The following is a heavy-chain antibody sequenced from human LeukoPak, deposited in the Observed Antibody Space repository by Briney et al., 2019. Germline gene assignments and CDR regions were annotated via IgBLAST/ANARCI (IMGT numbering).Heavy chain of an antibody. CDR2: IHYSGSK. CDR3: ARYEYSNSPAAFDI. V-gene: IGHV4-59*11. Sequence: SETLSLTCTVSGGAISGHYWTWIRQPPGKGLEWIAYIHYSGSKNYNPSLKSRVTISVDTSKNQFSLRLTSVTAADTAVYYCARYEYSNSPAAFDIWGHGTMVTVSS. CDR1: GGAISGHY. D-gene: IGHD6-6*01. J-gene: IGHJ3*02.